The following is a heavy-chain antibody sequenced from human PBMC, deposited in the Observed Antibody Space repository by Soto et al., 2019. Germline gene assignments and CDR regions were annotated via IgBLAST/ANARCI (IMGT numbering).Heavy chain of an antibody. J-gene: IGHJ5*02. D-gene: IGHD6-13*01. V-gene: IGHV4-39*01. CDR3: ARSYSSSWYKGGWFDP. CDR1: GCSISSSDYY. CDR2: IYYTGIT. Sequence: SETLSLTCTVSGCSISSSDYYWDWIRQPPGKGLEWIGGIYYTGITYYSPSLKSRITVSVDTSKNQFSLKLSPVTAADTAVYYCARSYSSSWYKGGWFDPWGQGTLVTVSS.